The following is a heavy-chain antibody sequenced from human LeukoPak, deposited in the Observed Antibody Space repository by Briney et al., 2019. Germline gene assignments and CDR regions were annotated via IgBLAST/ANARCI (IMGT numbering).Heavy chain of an antibody. V-gene: IGHV3-23*01. CDR3: AKDIFMVGATNAFDI. J-gene: IGHJ3*02. CDR1: GFKFDDHG. CDR2: ISGSGGST. D-gene: IGHD1-26*01. Sequence: GGSLRLSCAASGFKFDDHGMNWVRQVPGKGLEWVSAISGSGGSTYYADSVKGRFTISRDNSKNTLYLQMNSLRAEDTAVYYCAKDIFMVGATNAFDIWGQGTMVTVSS.